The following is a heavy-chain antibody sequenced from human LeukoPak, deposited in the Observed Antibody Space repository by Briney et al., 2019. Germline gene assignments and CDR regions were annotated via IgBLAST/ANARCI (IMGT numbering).Heavy chain of an antibody. CDR2: ISGSGDST. CDR3: PRERGRYYDSRGFYWGYFFDS. D-gene: IGHD3-22*01. Sequence: GGSLRLSCAASGFTFSTYAVNWVRQAPGKGLEWVSTISGSGDSTYYAAFVKGRFTISSGNSKDTLYLQMSSVRVDDTAVYYCPRERGRYYDSRGFYWGYFFDSWGQGILVTVST. CDR1: GFTFSTYA. V-gene: IGHV3-23*01. J-gene: IGHJ4*02.